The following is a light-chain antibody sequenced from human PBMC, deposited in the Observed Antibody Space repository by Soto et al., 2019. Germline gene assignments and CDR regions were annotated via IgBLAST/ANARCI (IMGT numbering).Light chain of an antibody. CDR2: GAS. CDR1: QSVGTW. J-gene: IGKJ1*01. Sequence: DIQMTQSPSTLSASVGGRVTITCRASQSVGTWVAWYQQKPGKAPKLLIYGASNLESGVPSRFSGSGSGIEFTLTITTLQPDDFATYFCQHYRRNTWSFGPGTKVDI. V-gene: IGKV1-5*01. CDR3: QHYRRNTWS.